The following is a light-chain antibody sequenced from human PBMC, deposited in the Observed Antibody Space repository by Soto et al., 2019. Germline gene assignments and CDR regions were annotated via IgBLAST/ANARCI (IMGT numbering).Light chain of an antibody. CDR3: QQFRSSSWT. CDR1: QSVSSSY. Sequence: ESVLTQSPGTLSLSPGEKATLSLRASQSVSSSYLAWYQQKPGQAPRLLIYGASSRATGIPDRFSGSGSGTDFTLTVSRLEPEDFAVYYCQQFRSSSWTFGQGTKVESK. J-gene: IGKJ1*01. CDR2: GAS. V-gene: IGKV3-20*01.